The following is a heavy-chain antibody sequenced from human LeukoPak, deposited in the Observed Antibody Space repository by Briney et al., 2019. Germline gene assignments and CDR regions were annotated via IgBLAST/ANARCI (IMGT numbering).Heavy chain of an antibody. CDR1: GGSISSSSYY. Sequence: SETLSLTCTVSGGSISSSSYYWGWIRQPPGEGLEWIGSIYYSGSTYYNPSLKSRVTISVDTSKNQFSLKLSSVTAADTAVYYCAGYGDSPPSWGQGTLVTVSS. CDR3: AGYGDSPPS. J-gene: IGHJ5*02. CDR2: IYYSGST. D-gene: IGHD4-17*01. V-gene: IGHV4-39*07.